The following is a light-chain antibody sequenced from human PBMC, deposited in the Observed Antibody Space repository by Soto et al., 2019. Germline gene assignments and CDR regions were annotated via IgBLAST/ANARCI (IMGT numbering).Light chain of an antibody. Sequence: EAVMTQSPATLSVSPGERATLSCRASQSVSSNFSGYQQKPGRAPRLLIYDASSRTTGITARFSGSGSGTEFTLTISSLQSEDFAVYYCQQYDSWPLTFGAGTKVDIK. V-gene: IGKV3D-15*01. CDR1: QSVSSN. CDR3: QQYDSWPLT. J-gene: IGKJ4*01. CDR2: DAS.